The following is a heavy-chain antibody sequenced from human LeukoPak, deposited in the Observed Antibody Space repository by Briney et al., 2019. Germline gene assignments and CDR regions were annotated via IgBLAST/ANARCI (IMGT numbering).Heavy chain of an antibody. V-gene: IGHV3-23*01. J-gene: IGHJ5*02. CDR2: ISGSGAST. CDR1: GFTSSSYA. CDR3: AKGDSSSWYNLWFDP. D-gene: IGHD6-13*01. Sequence: PGGSLRLSCAASGFTSSSYAMSWVRQAPGKGLEWVSAISGSGASTYYADPVKGRFTISRDNSKNTLYLQMNSLRAEGTAVYYCAKGDSSSWYNLWFDPWGQGTLVTVSS.